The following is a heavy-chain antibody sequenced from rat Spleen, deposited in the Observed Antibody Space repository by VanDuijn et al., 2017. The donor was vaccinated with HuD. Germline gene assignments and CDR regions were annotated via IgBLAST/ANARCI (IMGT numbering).Heavy chain of an antibody. CDR2: LSYDGITT. CDR1: GFTFSNYG. Sequence: EVQLVESGGGLVQPGRSLKLSCAVSGFTFSNYGMAWVRQAPTKGLEWVATLSYDGITTYYRDSVKGRFTISRDNVKNILYLQMDSLRSEDTATYYCATGGFQHYDGTYYYGWFAYWGRGALVTVSS. J-gene: IGHJ3*01. D-gene: IGHD1-12*02. V-gene: IGHV5-29*01. CDR3: ATGGFQHYDGTYYYGWFAY.